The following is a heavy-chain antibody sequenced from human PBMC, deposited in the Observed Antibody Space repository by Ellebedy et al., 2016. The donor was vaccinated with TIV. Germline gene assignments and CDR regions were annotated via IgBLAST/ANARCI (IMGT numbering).Heavy chain of an antibody. D-gene: IGHD1-26*01. CDR1: GGSISSYY. CDR2: IYYSGST. CDR3: ATDSTVVGVGGRLFHHGMDV. J-gene: IGHJ6*02. Sequence: MPSETLSLTCTVSGGSISSYYWSWIRQPPGKGLEWIGYIYYSGSTNYNPSLKSRVTISVDTSKNQFSLKLSPVTAADTAVYYCATDSTVVGVGGRLFHHGMDVWGQGTTVTVSS. V-gene: IGHV4-59*12.